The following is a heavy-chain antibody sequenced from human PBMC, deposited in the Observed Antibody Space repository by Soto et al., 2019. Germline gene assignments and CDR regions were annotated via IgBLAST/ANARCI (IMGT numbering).Heavy chain of an antibody. Sequence: SETLSLTCAVSSGSISSNNWWSWVRQSPGKGLEWIGEIYHSGSTNYNPSLKSRVTISVDKSKNQFSLNLSSVTAADTAVYYCARLYNGFDTWGQGTLVTVSS. CDR1: SGSISSNNW. J-gene: IGHJ5*02. D-gene: IGHD2-8*01. V-gene: IGHV4-4*02. CDR3: ARLYNGFDT. CDR2: IYHSGST.